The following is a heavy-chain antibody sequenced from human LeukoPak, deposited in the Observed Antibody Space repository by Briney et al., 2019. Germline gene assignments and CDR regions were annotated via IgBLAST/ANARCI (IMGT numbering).Heavy chain of an antibody. D-gene: IGHD3-10*01. CDR2: INHSGST. V-gene: IGHV4-34*01. CDR3: ARALREYGSGSYYYGMDV. J-gene: IGHJ6*02. CDR1: GGTFSGYY. Sequence: SETLTLTCAVYGGTFSGYYWSWIRQPPGKGLEWIGEINHSGSTNYNPSLKSRVTISVDTSKNQFSLKLSSVTAADTAVYYCARALREYGSGSYYYGMDVWGQGTTVTVSS.